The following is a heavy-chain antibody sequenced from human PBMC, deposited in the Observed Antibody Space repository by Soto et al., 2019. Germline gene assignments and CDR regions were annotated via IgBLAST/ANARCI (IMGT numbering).Heavy chain of an antibody. D-gene: IGHD3-22*01. CDR1: GFNFPGYS. CDR3: ARDQSQGQMLLPYFDY. CDR2: ISSGSHYI. J-gene: IGHJ4*02. V-gene: IGHV3-21*02. Sequence: VQLVESGGGLVKPGGSLRLSCAASGFNFPGYSMNWVRQAPVKGLEWVASISSGSHYIYYADSVRRRFTISRDNARDSLYLQMNSLRAGDTAVYFCARDQSQGQMLLPYFDYWGRGTLVTVAS.